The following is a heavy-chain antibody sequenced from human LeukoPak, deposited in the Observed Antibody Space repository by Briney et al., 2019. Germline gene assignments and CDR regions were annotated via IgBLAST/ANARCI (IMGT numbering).Heavy chain of an antibody. CDR2: ISATGAST. Sequence: GGSLRLSCAASGFTFSSYEMNWVRQAPGKGLEWVSPISATGASTYYADSVKGRFTISRDNSKNTVYLQMNSLRAEDTAVYYCAKDPTHFRVWDDYDNTRLNYWGQGTLVTVSS. D-gene: IGHD3-22*01. CDR3: AKDPTHFRVWDDYDNTRLNY. J-gene: IGHJ4*02. V-gene: IGHV3-23*01. CDR1: GFTFSSYE.